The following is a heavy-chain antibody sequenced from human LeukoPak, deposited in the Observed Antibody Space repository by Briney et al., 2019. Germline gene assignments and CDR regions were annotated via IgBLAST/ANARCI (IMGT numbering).Heavy chain of an antibody. D-gene: IGHD5-18*01. J-gene: IGHJ4*02. V-gene: IGHV3-53*05. Sequence: GGSLRLSCAASGFTVSSNYMSWVRQAPGKGLEWVSVIYSGGSTYYADSVKGRFTISRDNSKNTVSLQMNSLTAEDTALYYCAKDIRRGYNFGYDQFAYWGQGTLVTVSS. CDR1: GFTVSSNY. CDR3: AKDIRRGYNFGYDQFAY. CDR2: IYSGGST.